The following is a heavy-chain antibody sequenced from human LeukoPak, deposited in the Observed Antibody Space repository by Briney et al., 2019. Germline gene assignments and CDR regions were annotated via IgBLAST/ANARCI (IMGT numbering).Heavy chain of an antibody. Sequence: GASVKVSCKASGFTFTSSAMQWVRQARGQRLEWIGWIVVGSGNTNYAQKFQERVTITRDMSTSTAYMELSSLRSEDTAVYYCAADWAAPQEGAFDIWGQGTMVTVSS. D-gene: IGHD2-15*01. CDR1: GFTFTSSA. CDR3: AADWAAPQEGAFDI. CDR2: IVVGSGNT. J-gene: IGHJ3*02. V-gene: IGHV1-58*02.